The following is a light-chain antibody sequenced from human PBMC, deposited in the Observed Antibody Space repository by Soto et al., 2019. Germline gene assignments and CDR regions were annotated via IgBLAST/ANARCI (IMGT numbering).Light chain of an antibody. J-gene: IGLJ2*01. V-gene: IGLV2-11*01. CDR3: CSYAGYYTVV. CDR2: DVS. CDR1: SSDVGGYNY. Sequence: QSALTQPRSVSGSPGQSVTISCTGTSSDVGGYNYVSWYQQHPGKAPKLMIYDVSERPSGVPDRFSGSKSGSTASLTISGLQAEDEGDYYCCSYAGYYTVVFGGGTKLTVL.